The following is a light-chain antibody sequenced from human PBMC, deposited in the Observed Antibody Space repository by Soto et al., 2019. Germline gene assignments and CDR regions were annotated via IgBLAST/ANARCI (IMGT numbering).Light chain of an antibody. CDR2: GTS. J-gene: IGKJ1*01. CDR3: QQYGTLPWT. CDR1: QSVNSAH. V-gene: IGKV3-20*01. Sequence: EIVLTQSPGTLSLSPGERATLSCRTSQSVNSAHLAWYQQKPGQAPRLVMHGTSSRATGIPDRFSGSGSGTDFTLTISRLEPEDFAVYSCQQYGTLPWTFGQGTKVEIK.